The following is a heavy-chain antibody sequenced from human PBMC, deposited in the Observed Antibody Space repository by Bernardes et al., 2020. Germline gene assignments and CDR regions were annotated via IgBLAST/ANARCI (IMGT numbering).Heavy chain of an antibody. D-gene: IGHD6-19*01. V-gene: IGHV3-33*01. CDR2: IWYDGSNK. CDR3: AREGRAVAGTGSPSYWYFDL. J-gene: IGHJ2*01. CDR1: GFTFSSYG. Sequence: SLRLSCAASGFTFSSYGMHWVRQAPGKGLEWVAVIWYDGSNKYYADSVKGRFTISRDNSKNTLYLQMNSLRAEDTAVYYCAREGRAVAGTGSPSYWYFDLWGRGTLVTVSS.